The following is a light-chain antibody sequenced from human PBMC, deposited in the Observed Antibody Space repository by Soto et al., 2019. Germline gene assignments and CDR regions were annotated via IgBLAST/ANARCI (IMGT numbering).Light chain of an antibody. Sequence: EIVLTQSPATLSLSPGERATLSCRASQSVSSYLAWYQQKPGQAPRLLIYDASNRATGIPARFSGSGSGTDFPLTISSLEPEYFAVYYCKQRSNWPVTFGGGTKVEIK. CDR2: DAS. CDR3: KQRSNWPVT. J-gene: IGKJ4*01. CDR1: QSVSSY. V-gene: IGKV3-11*01.